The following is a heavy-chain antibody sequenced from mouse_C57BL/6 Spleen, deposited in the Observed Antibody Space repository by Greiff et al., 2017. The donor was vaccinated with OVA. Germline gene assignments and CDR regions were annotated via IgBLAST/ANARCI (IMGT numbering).Heavy chain of an antibody. Sequence: EVQGVESGGGLVKPGGSLKLSCAASGFTFSSYAMSWVRQTPEKRLEWVATISDGGSYTYYPDNVKGRFTISRDNAKNNLYLQMSHLKPEDTAMYYCAREGNWDYFDYWGQGTTLTVSS. V-gene: IGHV5-4*01. D-gene: IGHD4-1*01. CDR2: ISDGGSYT. J-gene: IGHJ2*01. CDR3: AREGNWDYFDY. CDR1: GFTFSSYA.